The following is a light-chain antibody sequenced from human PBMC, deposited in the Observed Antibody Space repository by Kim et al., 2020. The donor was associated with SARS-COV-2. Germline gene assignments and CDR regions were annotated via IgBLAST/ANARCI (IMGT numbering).Light chain of an antibody. J-gene: IGLJ2*01. CDR2: EVR. Sequence: NITCNGPSSSVGDFNYVSWYQQHPGNATNLKIYEVRKRPSGVPDRFSGSKSGNTASLTVSGLQAEDEADYYGSSYAGSNNLVFGGGTQLTVL. CDR3: SSYAGSNNLV. V-gene: IGLV2-8*01. CDR1: SSSVGDFNY.